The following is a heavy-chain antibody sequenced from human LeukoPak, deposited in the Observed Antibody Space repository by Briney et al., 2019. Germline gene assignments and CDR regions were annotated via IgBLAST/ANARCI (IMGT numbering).Heavy chain of an antibody. J-gene: IGHJ3*01. V-gene: IGHV5-51*03. D-gene: IGHD1-1*01. CDR3: ARELGTNACGASDV. CDR2: IYPGDSDT. CDR1: GSSFSTYW. Sequence: GESLKISCKGSGSSFSTYWIGWVRQMPGKGLEWRGTIYPGDSDTRYSPSFQGRVTFSADKSIDTAYLQWSSLKASETARYSPARELGTNACGASDVRDRVRMVTVSS.